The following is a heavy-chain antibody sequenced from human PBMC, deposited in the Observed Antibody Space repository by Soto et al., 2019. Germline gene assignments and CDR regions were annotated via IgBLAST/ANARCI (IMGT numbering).Heavy chain of an antibody. CDR1: GGTFSSYA. CDR3: ARVPTYCSGGSCPNYYYYGMDV. Sequence: QVQLVQSGAEVKKPGSSVKVSCKASGGTFSSYAISWVRQAPGQGLEWMGGIIPIFGTANYAQKFQGRVTITADESTSTAYMELSSLRSEDTAVYYCARVPTYCSGGSCPNYYYYGMDVWGQGNTVTVSS. V-gene: IGHV1-69*01. D-gene: IGHD2-15*01. CDR2: IIPIFGTA. J-gene: IGHJ6*02.